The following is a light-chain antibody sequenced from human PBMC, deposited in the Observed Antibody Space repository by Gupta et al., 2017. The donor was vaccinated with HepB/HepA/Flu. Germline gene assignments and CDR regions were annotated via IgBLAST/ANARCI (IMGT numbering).Light chain of an antibody. V-gene: IGKV1-5*03. CDR1: QSVFGW. CDR3: EHYSGYYRS. Sequence: DTQMTQSPPTLSAFVGDRVTITCRASQSVFGWLAWYQQKPGKVPKLLIYKASNLQPGVPSRFSGSGYGTQFTLTISSLQPDDFATYYCEHYSGYYRSVGQGTKVEIK. J-gene: IGKJ1*01. CDR2: KAS.